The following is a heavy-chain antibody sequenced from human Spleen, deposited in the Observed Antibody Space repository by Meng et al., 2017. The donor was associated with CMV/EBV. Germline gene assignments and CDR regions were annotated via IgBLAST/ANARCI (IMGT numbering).Heavy chain of an antibody. J-gene: IGHJ4*02. D-gene: IGHD2/OR15-2a*01. CDR1: GYTFTGYF. Sequence: SCRASGYTFTGYFIHWVRQAPGQGLETVGWINPNTGVAKYAQKFQGRVTMTRDTSISTAYLELTRLRYDDTAVYYCARDGTRYYFPIWGQGTLVTVSS. V-gene: IGHV1-2*02. CDR2: INPNTGVA. CDR3: ARDGTRYYFPI.